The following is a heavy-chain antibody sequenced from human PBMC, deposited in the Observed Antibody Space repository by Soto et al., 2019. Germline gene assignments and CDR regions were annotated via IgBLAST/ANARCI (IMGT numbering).Heavy chain of an antibody. D-gene: IGHD6-13*01. CDR3: ARYRREAVAGYTLDN. J-gene: IGHJ4*02. V-gene: IGHV4-59*01. CDR1: GGSISSNY. CDR2: VYNSGST. Sequence: SETLSLTCTVSGGSISSNYWIWIRQPPGKGLEWIGYVYNSGSTNYNPSLKSRVTISEDTSKSQFSLKVNSMTAADTAVYYCARYRREAVAGYTLDNWGQGILVTVSS.